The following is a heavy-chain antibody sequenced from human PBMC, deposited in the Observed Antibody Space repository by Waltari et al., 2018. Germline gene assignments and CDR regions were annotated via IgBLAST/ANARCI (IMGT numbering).Heavy chain of an antibody. D-gene: IGHD3-22*01. Sequence: QVQLVQSGAEVKKPGSSVKVSCKASGGNFSSYAISGVRQAPGQGLEWMGGIIPILGTANHAQKFQGRVTITADESTSTAYMELSSLRSDDTAVYYCARAQSNYYDSTGYYYDFDHWGQGTLVTVSS. CDR3: ARAQSNYYDSTGYYYDFDH. CDR2: IIPILGTA. V-gene: IGHV1-69*01. J-gene: IGHJ4*02. CDR1: GGNFSSYA.